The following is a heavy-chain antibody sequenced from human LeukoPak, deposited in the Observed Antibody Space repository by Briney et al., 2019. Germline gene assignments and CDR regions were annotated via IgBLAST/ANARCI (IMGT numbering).Heavy chain of an antibody. Sequence: GGSLRLSCAASGFTSSSYWMSWVRQAPGKGLEWVANIKQDGSENYYVDSVKGRFTISRDNAKNSLYLQMNSLRAEDTAVYYCAQNWPFDYWGQGTLVTVSS. V-gene: IGHV3-7*01. D-gene: IGHD1-1*01. CDR1: GFTSSSYW. J-gene: IGHJ4*02. CDR3: AQNWPFDY. CDR2: IKQDGSEN.